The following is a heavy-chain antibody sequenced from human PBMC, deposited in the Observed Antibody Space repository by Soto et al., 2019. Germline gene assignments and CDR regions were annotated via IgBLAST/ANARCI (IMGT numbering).Heavy chain of an antibody. Sequence: SETLSLTCAVSGGSISSGGYSWSWIRQPPGKGLEWIGYIYHSGSTYYNPSLKSRVTISVDRSKNQFSLKLSSVTAADTAVYYCARVRGWAYYFDYWGQGTLVTVSS. V-gene: IGHV4-30-2*01. CDR1: GGSISSGGYS. CDR2: IYHSGST. D-gene: IGHD6-19*01. CDR3: ARVRGWAYYFDY. J-gene: IGHJ4*02.